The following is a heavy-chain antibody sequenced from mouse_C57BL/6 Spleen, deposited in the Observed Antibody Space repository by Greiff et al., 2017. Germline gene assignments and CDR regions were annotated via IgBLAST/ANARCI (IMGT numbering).Heavy chain of an antibody. Sequence: LLESGPGLVKPSQSLSLTCSVTGYSITSGYYWNWIRQFPGNKLEWMGYISYDGSNNYNPSLKNRISITRDTSKNQFFLKLNSVTTEDTATYYCARLLEGYYSNYVFAYWGQGTLVTVSA. D-gene: IGHD2-5*01. V-gene: IGHV3-6*01. J-gene: IGHJ3*01. CDR2: ISYDGSN. CDR1: GYSITSGYY. CDR3: ARLLEGYYSNYVFAY.